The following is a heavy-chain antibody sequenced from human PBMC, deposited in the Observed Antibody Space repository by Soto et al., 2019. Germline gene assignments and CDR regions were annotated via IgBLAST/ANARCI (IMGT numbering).Heavy chain of an antibody. CDR2: ISWNSGNI. V-gene: IGHV3-9*01. Sequence: GGSLRLSCAASGFTFDDYAMHWVRQAPGEGLEWVSGISWNSGNIGYADSVRGRFTISRDNAKNSLSLQMDSLRAEDTALYYCAKALGLGSGIYGYYMDVWGRGTTVTVSS. D-gene: IGHD3-10*01. CDR1: GFTFDDYA. CDR3: AKALGLGSGIYGYYMDV. J-gene: IGHJ6*03.